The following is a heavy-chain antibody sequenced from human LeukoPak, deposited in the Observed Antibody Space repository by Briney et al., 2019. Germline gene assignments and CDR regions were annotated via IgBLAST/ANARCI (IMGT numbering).Heavy chain of an antibody. V-gene: IGHV7-4-1*02. CDR2: INTNTGNP. CDR1: GYTFTSYA. CDR3: ARAVTTWHYYYYYMDV. Sequence: GASVKVSCKASGYTFTSYAMNWVRQAPGQGLEWMGWINTNTGNPTYAQGFTGRFVFSLDTSVSTAYLQISSLKAEDTAVYYCARAVTTWHYYYYYMDVWGKGTTVTVSS. J-gene: IGHJ6*03. D-gene: IGHD4-11*01.